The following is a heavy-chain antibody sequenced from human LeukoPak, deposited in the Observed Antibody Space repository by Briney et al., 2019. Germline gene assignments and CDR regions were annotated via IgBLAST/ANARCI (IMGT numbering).Heavy chain of an antibody. CDR2: IYSGGST. V-gene: IGHV3-53*01. D-gene: IGHD4-17*01. CDR1: GFIVSNNY. Sequence: GGSLRLSCAASGFIVSNNYMSWVRQAPGKGLEWVSVIYSGGSTYYADSVKGRFTISRDNSKNTLYLQMNSLRAEDTAVYYCASARFTYGDYAFDYWGQGTLVTVSS. CDR3: ASARFTYGDYAFDY. J-gene: IGHJ4*02.